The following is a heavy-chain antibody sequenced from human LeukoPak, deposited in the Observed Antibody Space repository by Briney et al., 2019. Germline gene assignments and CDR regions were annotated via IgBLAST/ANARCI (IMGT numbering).Heavy chain of an antibody. CDR2: ISSSSSYI. Sequence: GGSLRLSCAASGFTFSSYSMNWVRQAPGKGLEWVSSISSSSSYIYYADSVKGRFTISRDNSKNTLYLQMNSLRAEDTAVYYCAKDSPGVVVAATDYCGQGTLVTVSS. CDR1: GFTFSSYS. CDR3: AKDSPGVVVAATDY. J-gene: IGHJ4*02. V-gene: IGHV3-21*04. D-gene: IGHD2-15*01.